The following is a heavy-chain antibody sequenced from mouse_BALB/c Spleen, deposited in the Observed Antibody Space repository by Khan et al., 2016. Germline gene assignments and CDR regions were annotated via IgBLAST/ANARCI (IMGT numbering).Heavy chain of an antibody. CDR3: ARGDYGYDYFDY. V-gene: IGHV4-1*02. Sequence: EVKLLESGGGLVQPGGSLKLSCAASGFAFSRYWMSWVRQAPGKGLEWIGEINPDSSTINYTPSLKGKFIISRDNANNTHYLQMSKVRSEDTALYYCARGDYGYDYFDYWGQGTTLTVSS. CDR2: INPDSSTI. D-gene: IGHD2-2*01. CDR1: GFAFSRYW. J-gene: IGHJ2*01.